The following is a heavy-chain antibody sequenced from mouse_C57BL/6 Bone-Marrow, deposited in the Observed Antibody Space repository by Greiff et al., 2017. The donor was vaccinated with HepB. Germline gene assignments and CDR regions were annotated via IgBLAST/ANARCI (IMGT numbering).Heavy chain of an antibody. CDR1: GYTFTSYT. D-gene: IGHD1-1*01. CDR2: INPSSGYT. Sequence: QVQLQQSGAELARPGASVKMSCKASGYTFTSYTMHWVKQRPGQGLEWIGYINPSSGYTKYNQKFKDKATLTAYKSSSTAYMQLSSLTSEDSAVYYCARRFLITTVVATPYFDYWGQGTTLTVSS. CDR3: ARRFLITTVVATPYFDY. J-gene: IGHJ2*01. V-gene: IGHV1-4*01.